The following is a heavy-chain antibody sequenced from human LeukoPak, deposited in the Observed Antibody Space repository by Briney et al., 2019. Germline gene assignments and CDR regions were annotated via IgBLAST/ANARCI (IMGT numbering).Heavy chain of an antibody. CDR1: GFTFSSYW. CDR2: INSDGSST. Sequence: GGSLRLSCAASGFTFSSYWMHWVRQAPGKGLVWVSRINSDGSSTIYADSVKGRFTISRDNAKNTLYLQMNSLRAEHTAVYYCARDRTHSSGWPPDAFDIWGQGTMVTVSS. J-gene: IGHJ3*02. D-gene: IGHD6-19*01. V-gene: IGHV3-74*01. CDR3: ARDRTHSSGWPPDAFDI.